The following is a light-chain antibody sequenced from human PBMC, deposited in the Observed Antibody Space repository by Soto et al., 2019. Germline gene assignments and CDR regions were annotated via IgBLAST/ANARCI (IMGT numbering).Light chain of an antibody. V-gene: IGKV1-33*01. CDR1: QDISNY. CDR2: DAS. Sequence: DIQMTQSPSSLSASVGDRVTITCQASQDISNYLNWYQHKPWKAPKLLIYDASNLETAVPSRFSRSGSGTDFNFTISSLRPEYIATYYCQQYDNLPYTFGPGTKVDIK. CDR3: QQYDNLPYT. J-gene: IGKJ3*01.